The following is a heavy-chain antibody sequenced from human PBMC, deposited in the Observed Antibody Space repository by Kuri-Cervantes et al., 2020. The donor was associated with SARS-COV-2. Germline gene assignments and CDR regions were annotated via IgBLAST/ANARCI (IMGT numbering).Heavy chain of an antibody. CDR2: IYTSGST. J-gene: IGHJ6*02. Sequence: SETLSLTCTVSGGSISSYYWSLIRQPAGKGLEWIGRIYTSGSTNYNPSLKSRVTMSVDTSKNQFSLKLSSVTAADTAVYYCARDLIAAAGQYYYYGMDVWGQGTTVTVSS. V-gene: IGHV4-4*07. D-gene: IGHD6-13*01. CDR1: GGSISSYY. CDR3: ARDLIAAAGQYYYYGMDV.